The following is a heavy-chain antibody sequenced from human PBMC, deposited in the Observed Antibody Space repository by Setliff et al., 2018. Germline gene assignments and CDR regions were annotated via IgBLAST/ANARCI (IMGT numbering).Heavy chain of an antibody. CDR3: AKSPHDFWSGRVFFDY. CDR2: IIGSGIST. Sequence: SLRLSCAASGFSFSSYAMSWVRQAPGKGLEWVSTIIGSGISTYYADSVQGRVTISRDNHKSTLHLQMNSLRVEDTAIYYCAKSPHDFWSGRVFFDYWGQGMLVTVSS. CDR1: GFSFSSYA. J-gene: IGHJ4*01. V-gene: IGHV3-23*01. D-gene: IGHD3-3*01.